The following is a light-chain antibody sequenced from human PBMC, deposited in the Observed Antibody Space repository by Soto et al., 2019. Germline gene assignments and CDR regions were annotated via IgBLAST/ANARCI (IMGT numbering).Light chain of an antibody. CDR2: GAS. V-gene: IGKV3-11*01. J-gene: IGKJ5*01. CDR3: QQRNVWPPVP. Sequence: EILVTKSPASLSVSPGETATLYCRASQSVSSYLAWYHHKPGQAPRLLIYGASSRATGIPDRFSGSGSGTDFTLTISSLEPEDSAVYYCQQRNVWPPVPFGQGTRLEIK. CDR1: QSVSSY.